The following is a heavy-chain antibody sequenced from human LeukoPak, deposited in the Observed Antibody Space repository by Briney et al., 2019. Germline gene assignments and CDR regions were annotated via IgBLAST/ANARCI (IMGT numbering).Heavy chain of an antibody. CDR1: GFTFSGTA. CDR3: ANYYGSGVGDYFDY. J-gene: IGHJ4*02. V-gene: IGHV3-73*01. CDR2: IRTKPKNYAT. D-gene: IGHD3-10*01. Sequence: GGSLRLSCAASGFTFSGTAMHWVRQTSGKGLEWVGRIRTKPKNYATTYAASVGGRFTISRDNSKNTLYLQMNSLRAEDTAVYYCANYYGSGVGDYFDYWGQGTLVTVSS.